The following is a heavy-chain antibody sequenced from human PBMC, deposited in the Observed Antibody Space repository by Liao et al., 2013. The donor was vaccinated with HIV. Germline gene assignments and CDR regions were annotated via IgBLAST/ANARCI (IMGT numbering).Heavy chain of an antibody. J-gene: IGHJ4*02. Sequence: QVQLQESGPGLVKPSETLSLTCTVSGVSISTYYWNWIRQPAGKGLEWIGRIYTSGSTNDNPSLKSRVTMSLDKSKNQFSLKLSSVTAADTAVYYCARGGVRGIMNYWGQGTLVTVSS. V-gene: IGHV4-4*07. CDR3: ARGGVRGIMNY. CDR2: IYTSGST. CDR1: GVSISTYY. D-gene: IGHD3-10*02.